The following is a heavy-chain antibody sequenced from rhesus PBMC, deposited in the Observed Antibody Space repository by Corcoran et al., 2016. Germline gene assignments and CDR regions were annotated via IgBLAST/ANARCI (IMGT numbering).Heavy chain of an antibody. V-gene: IGHV4-76*01. CDR2: IYGSSGST. D-gene: IGHD6-31*01. CDR3: AILYSSGWYAFDF. J-gene: IGHJ3*01. CDR1: GGSISSGYD. Sequence: QVQLQESGPGVVKPSETLSLTCAVSGGSISSGYDWSWIRQPPGKGLEWIGYIYGSSGSTNYNPSLKNRVTISKDASKNQFSLKLSSVTAADTAVYYCAILYSSGWYAFDFWGQGLRVPVSS.